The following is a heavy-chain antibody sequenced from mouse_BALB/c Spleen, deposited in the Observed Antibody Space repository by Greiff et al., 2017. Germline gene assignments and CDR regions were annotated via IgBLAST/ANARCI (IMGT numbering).Heavy chain of an antibody. D-gene: IGHD4-1*01. Sequence: EVQVVESGGGLVKPGGSLKLSCAASGFTFSDYYMYWVRQTPEKRLEWVATISDGGSYTYYPDSVKGRFTISRDNAKNNLYLQMSSLRSEDTAMYYCARGQELGRFDDWGEGTTLTVSS. CDR2: ISDGGSYT. J-gene: IGHJ2*01. CDR3: ARGQELGRFDD. V-gene: IGHV5-4*02. CDR1: GFTFSDYY.